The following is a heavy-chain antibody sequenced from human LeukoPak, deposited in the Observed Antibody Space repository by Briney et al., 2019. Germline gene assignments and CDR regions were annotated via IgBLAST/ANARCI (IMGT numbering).Heavy chain of an antibody. CDR2: ISYDGSNK. J-gene: IGHJ4*02. CDR3: ARDRSTAMVTRYYYDSSGSDY. Sequence: RGSLRLSCAASGFTFSSYAMHWVRQAPGKGLEWVAVISYDGSNKYYADSVKGRFTISRDNSKNTLYLQMNSLRAEDTAVYYCARDRSTAMVTRYYYDSSGSDYWGQGTLVTASS. D-gene: IGHD3-22*01. V-gene: IGHV3-30-3*01. CDR1: GFTFSSYA.